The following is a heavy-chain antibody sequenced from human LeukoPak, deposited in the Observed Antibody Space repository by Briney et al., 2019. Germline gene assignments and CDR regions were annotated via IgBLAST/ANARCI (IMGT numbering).Heavy chain of an antibody. CDR2: ITHSGST. D-gene: IGHD3-16*01. V-gene: IGHV4-34*01. Sequence: SETLSLTCAVYGGSFSGYYWSWIRQPPGKGLEWIGEITHSGSTNYNPSLKSRVTISVDTSTNQFSLRLSSVTAADTAVYYCARDLGGFDYWGQGTLVTVSS. CDR1: GGSFSGYY. J-gene: IGHJ4*02. CDR3: ARDLGGFDY.